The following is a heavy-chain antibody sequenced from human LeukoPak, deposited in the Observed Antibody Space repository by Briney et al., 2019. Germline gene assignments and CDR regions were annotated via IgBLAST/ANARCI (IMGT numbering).Heavy chain of an antibody. CDR3: ARERMVTRFFDY. D-gene: IGHD4-23*01. CDR1: GGSISSYY. V-gene: IGHV4-59*12. J-gene: IGHJ4*02. CDR2: ISHSGST. Sequence: PSETLSLTCTVSGGSISSYYWNWIRQSPGKGLEWIGYISHSGSTNYNPSLKSRVTISLDTSKNQFSLKVRSVTAADTAVYYCARERMVTRFFDYWGQGTLVTVSS.